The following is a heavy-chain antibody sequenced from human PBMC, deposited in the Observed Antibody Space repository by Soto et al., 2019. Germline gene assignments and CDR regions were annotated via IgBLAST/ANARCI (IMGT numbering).Heavy chain of an antibody. D-gene: IGHD3-22*01. CDR2: IYPGDSDT. V-gene: IGHV5-51*01. J-gene: IGHJ4*02. CDR1: GCSFISYW. Sequence: GESLKVSCKGSGCSFISYWIGWARQMPGRGLEWMGIIYPGDSDTRYSPSFQGQVTISADKSISTAYLQWGSLKASDTAIYYCARLYYYNTNGYYFDYWGQGALVTVSS. CDR3: ARLYYYNTNGYYFDY.